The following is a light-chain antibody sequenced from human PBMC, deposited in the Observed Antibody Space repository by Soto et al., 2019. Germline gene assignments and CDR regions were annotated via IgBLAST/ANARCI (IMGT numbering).Light chain of an antibody. CDR3: QQYGSSPYT. CDR1: QSVSSNY. CDR2: GAS. Sequence: EIVLTQSPGTLSLSSGERATLSCRASQSVSSNYLAWYQQKPGQAPRLLIYGASSRATGIPDRFSGSGSGTDFPLTISRLEPEDFAVYYCQQYGSSPYTFGQGTKVEIK. V-gene: IGKV3-20*01. J-gene: IGKJ2*01.